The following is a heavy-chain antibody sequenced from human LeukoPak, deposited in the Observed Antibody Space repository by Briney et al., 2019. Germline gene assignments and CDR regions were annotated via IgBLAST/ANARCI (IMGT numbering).Heavy chain of an antibody. CDR1: GFTFDDYA. D-gene: IGHD1-26*01. Sequence: GGPLRLSCAASGFTFDDYAMHWVRQAPGKGLEWVSGISWNSGSIGYADSVKGRFSISRDNAKNSLYLQMNSLRAEDMALYYCAKDRIGSPTLLDYWGQGTLVTVSS. CDR3: AKDRIGSPTLLDY. J-gene: IGHJ4*02. V-gene: IGHV3-9*03. CDR2: ISWNSGSI.